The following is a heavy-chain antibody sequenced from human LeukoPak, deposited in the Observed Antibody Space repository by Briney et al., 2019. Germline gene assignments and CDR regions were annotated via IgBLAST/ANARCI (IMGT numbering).Heavy chain of an antibody. V-gene: IGHV4-4*07. D-gene: IGHD6-13*01. CDR3: AREEITAAGRSLDY. CDR1: GGSINNYY. Sequence: PSETLSLTCTVSGGSINNYYWSWIRQPAGKGLEWIGRIYPSGSTNDNPALKSRVTMSVDTSKNQFSLRLTSVSAADTAVYYCAREEITAAGRSLDYWGQGTLVTV. CDR2: IYPSGST. J-gene: IGHJ4*02.